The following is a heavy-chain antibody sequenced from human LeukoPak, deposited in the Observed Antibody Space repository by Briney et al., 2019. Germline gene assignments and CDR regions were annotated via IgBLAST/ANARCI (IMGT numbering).Heavy chain of an antibody. CDR2: IYYSGST. Sequence: PSETLSLTCTVSGGSISSYYWSWIRQPPGKGLEWIGYIYYSGSTNYNPSLKSRVTISVDTSRNQFSLRLRSVTAADTAVYYCARVTGYVMEDYFDYWGQGTLVTVSS. CDR3: ARVTGYVMEDYFDY. J-gene: IGHJ4*02. D-gene: IGHD6-13*01. V-gene: IGHV4-59*01. CDR1: GGSISSYY.